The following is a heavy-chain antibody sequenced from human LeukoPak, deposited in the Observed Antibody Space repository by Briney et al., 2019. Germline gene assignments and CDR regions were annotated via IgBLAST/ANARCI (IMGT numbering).Heavy chain of an antibody. CDR2: IYYSGST. Sequence: PSETLSLTCTVSGGSISSSSYYWGWIRQPPGKGLEWIGSIYYSGSTYYNPSLKSRVTISVDTSKNQFSLKLSSVTAADTAVYYCARALGAISDYWGQGTLVTVSS. J-gene: IGHJ4*02. V-gene: IGHV4-39*07. CDR1: GGSISSSSYY. CDR3: ARALGAISDY. D-gene: IGHD3-10*01.